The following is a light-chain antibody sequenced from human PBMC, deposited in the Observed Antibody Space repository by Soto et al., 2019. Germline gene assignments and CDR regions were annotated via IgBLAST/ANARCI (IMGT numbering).Light chain of an antibody. V-gene: IGLV2-14*02. CDR2: EVS. J-gene: IGLJ2*01. Sequence: QSALTQPASVSGSPGQSITISCAGSGGDVGNYDLLSWYQQIPGKAPKLIIFEVSYRPSGVSNRFSGSKSGNTASLTISGLRAEDEADYYCSSYAVSTPLVIFGGGTKVTVL. CDR1: GGDVGNYDL. CDR3: SSYAVSTPLVI.